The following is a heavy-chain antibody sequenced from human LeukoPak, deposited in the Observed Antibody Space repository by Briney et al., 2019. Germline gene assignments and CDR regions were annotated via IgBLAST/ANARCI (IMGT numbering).Heavy chain of an antibody. CDR2: IKQDGSEK. CDR1: GFTFSSYW. D-gene: IGHD6-19*01. V-gene: IGHV3-7*02. J-gene: IGHJ4*02. Sequence: GGSLRLSCAASGFTFSSYWMSWVRQAPGKGLEWVANIKQDGSEKYYVDSVKGRFTISRDNAKNSLYLQMNSLRAEDTAVYYCASVSVASYFDYWGQGTLVTVSS. CDR3: ASVSVASYFDY.